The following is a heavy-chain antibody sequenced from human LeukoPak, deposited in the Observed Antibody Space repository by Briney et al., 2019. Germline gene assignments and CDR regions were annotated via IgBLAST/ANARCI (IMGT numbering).Heavy chain of an antibody. J-gene: IGHJ4*02. CDR3: ARSRARLYGSGSYYRDRTYYFDY. D-gene: IGHD3-10*01. CDR1: GFTFSSYS. Sequence: GGSLRLSCAASGFTFSSYSMNWVRQAPGKGLEWVSYISSSSSTIYYADSVKGRFTISRDNAKNSLYLQMNSLRAEDTAVYYCARSRARLYGSGSYYRDRTYYFDYWGQGTLVTVSS. V-gene: IGHV3-48*04. CDR2: ISSSSSTI.